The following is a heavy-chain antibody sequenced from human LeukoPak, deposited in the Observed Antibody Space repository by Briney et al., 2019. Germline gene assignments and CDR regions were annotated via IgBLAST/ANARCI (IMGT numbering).Heavy chain of an antibody. Sequence: ASVKVSCKASGYTFTGYYMHWVRQAPGQGLEWMGGINPNSGGTNYAQKFQGRVTMTRDTSISTAYMELSRLRSDDTAVYYCAREFEVVVAATDYWGQGALVTVSS. V-gene: IGHV1-2*02. CDR3: AREFEVVVAATDY. D-gene: IGHD2-15*01. J-gene: IGHJ4*02. CDR1: GYTFTGYY. CDR2: INPNSGGT.